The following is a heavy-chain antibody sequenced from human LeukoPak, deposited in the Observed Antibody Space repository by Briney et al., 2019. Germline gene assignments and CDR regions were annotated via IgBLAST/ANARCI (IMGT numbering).Heavy chain of an antibody. V-gene: IGHV3-33*01. CDR3: ARAGLATVAAPFDY. J-gene: IGHJ4*02. CDR1: GFTFSSYG. CDR2: IWYDGSNK. D-gene: IGHD6-19*01. Sequence: GGSLRLSCAASGFTFSSYGMHWVRQAPGKGLEWVAVIWYDGSNKYYADSVKGRFTISRDNSKNTLYLQMNSLRAEDTAVYYCARAGLATVAAPFDYWGQGTLVTVSS.